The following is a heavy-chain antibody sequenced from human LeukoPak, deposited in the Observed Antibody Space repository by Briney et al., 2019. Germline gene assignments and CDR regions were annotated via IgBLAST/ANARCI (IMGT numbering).Heavy chain of an antibody. J-gene: IGHJ3*02. D-gene: IGHD3-10*01. CDR1: GFTFSNYG. CDR3: ARGYRGFGELWNAFDI. CDR2: IWFDGIKK. V-gene: IGHV3-33*01. Sequence: GGSLRLSCAASGFTFSNYGMHWVRQVPGKGLEWVAAIWFDGIKKYYADSVKGRFTISRDNSKNTLYLQMNSLRAEDTAVYYCARGYRGFGELWNAFDIWGQGTMVTVSS.